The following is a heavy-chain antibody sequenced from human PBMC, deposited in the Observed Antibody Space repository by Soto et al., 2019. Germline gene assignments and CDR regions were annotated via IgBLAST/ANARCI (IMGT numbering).Heavy chain of an antibody. J-gene: IGHJ6*02. CDR1: GYTYTGYY. D-gene: IGHD2-2*01. V-gene: IGHV1-2*02. CDR3: ARALAPAVVLEGYYYGMDV. CDR2: INPNSGGT. Sequence: SVQVPCKASGYTYTGYYMHWLRRAPGQGLEWMGWINPNSGGTNYAQKFQGRVTMTRDTSISTAYMELSRLRSDDTAVYYCARALAPAVVLEGYYYGMDVWGQGTTVTVSS.